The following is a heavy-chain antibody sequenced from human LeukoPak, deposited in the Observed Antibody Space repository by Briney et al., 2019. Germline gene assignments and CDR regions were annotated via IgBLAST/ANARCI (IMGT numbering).Heavy chain of an antibody. Sequence: GASVKVSCKASGYTFTSYGISWVRQAPGQGLEWMGWISAYNGNTNYAQKLQGRVTMTTDTSTSTAYMELRSLRSDDTAVYYCARVSPPSTKDIVVVPAAQGWFDPWGQGTLVTVSS. D-gene: IGHD2-2*01. CDR2: ISAYNGNT. CDR3: ARVSPPSTKDIVVVPAAQGWFDP. CDR1: GYTFTSYG. V-gene: IGHV1-18*01. J-gene: IGHJ5*02.